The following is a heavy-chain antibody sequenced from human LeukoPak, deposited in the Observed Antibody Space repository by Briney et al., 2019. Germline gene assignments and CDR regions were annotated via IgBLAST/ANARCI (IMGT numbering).Heavy chain of an antibody. CDR1: GFTFSNYA. Sequence: GRSLRLSCAASGFTFSNYAMSWVRQAPGKGLEWVSAISTSGGSTYSADSVKRRFTISRDNSKNTLYLQMNSLRAEDTAVYYCAKGQNTYYYDSSGYFAFDYWGQGTLVTVSS. J-gene: IGHJ4*02. CDR2: ISTSGGST. CDR3: AKGQNTYYYDSSGYFAFDY. V-gene: IGHV3-23*01. D-gene: IGHD3-22*01.